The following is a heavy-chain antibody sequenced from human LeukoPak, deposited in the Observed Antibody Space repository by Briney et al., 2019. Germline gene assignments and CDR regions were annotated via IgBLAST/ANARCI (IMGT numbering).Heavy chain of an antibody. CDR1: AYTFTNYY. J-gene: IGHJ3*02. Sequence: ASVTVSFTTSAYTFTNYYLHWVRQAPGQGLGWMGVINPSDGTKNYAQKFQGRVTMTRDTSTTTVYMELSSLRSDDTAMYYCARETKHSGSGDFDIWGQGTILPVSS. V-gene: IGHV1-46*01. CDR2: INPSDGTK. CDR3: ARETKHSGSGDFDI. D-gene: IGHD3-10*01.